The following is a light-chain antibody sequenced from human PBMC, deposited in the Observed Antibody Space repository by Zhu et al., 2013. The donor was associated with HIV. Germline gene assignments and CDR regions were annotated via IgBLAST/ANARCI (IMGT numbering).Light chain of an antibody. Sequence: QSALTQPASVSGSPGQSITLSCTGTSSDVGGYNYVSWYQQHPGKAPKLMIYDVSNRPSGVSNRFSGSKSGNTASLTISGLQAEDEGDYYCSSYTINTLQLFGGGTKVTVL. V-gene: IGLV2-14*01. J-gene: IGLJ3*02. CDR1: SSDVGGYNY. CDR2: DVS. CDR3: SSYTINTLQL.